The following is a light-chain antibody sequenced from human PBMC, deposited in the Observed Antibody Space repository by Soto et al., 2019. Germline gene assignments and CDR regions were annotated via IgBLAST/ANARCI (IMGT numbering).Light chain of an antibody. CDR3: QQYYSAPWT. J-gene: IGKJ1*01. CDR1: QSVLHTSNNKNY. CDR2: WAS. Sequence: DIVMTQSPDSLPVSLGERATINCKSSQSVLHTSNNKNYLAWFQQKPGQPPRLLIYWASTRGSGVPDRFSGSGSGSDFTLTIRSLQAEDVAVYSCQQYYSAPWTFGQGTRVEIK. V-gene: IGKV4-1*01.